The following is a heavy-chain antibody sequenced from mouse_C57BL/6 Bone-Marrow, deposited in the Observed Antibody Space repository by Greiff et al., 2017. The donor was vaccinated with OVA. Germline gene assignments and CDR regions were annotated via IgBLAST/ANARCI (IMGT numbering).Heavy chain of an antibody. CDR3: TRGGFAY. CDR2: IHPSDSDT. V-gene: IGHV1-74*01. J-gene: IGHJ3*01. Sequence: QVQLQQPGAELVKPGASVKVSCKASGYTFTSYWMHWVKQRPGQGLEWIGRIHPSDSDTNYNQKFKGKAILTADKSSSTAYMELRSLTSEDSAVYYCTRGGFAYWGQGTLVTVSA. CDR1: GYTFTSYW.